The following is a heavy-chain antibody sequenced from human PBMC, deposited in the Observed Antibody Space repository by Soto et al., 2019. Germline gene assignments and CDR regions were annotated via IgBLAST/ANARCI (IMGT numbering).Heavy chain of an antibody. CDR2: IGGSGGST. V-gene: IGHV3-23*01. J-gene: IGHJ4*02. Sequence: EVQLLESGGGLVQPGGSLRLSCAASGFTFSSCGMSWVRQAPGKGLEWVSAIGGSGGSTYYADSVKGRFTISRDNSRNTLYLQMNSLRGEDTAVYHCAKDLLVRGVIKPLDYWGQGTLVIVSS. CDR1: GFTFSSCG. CDR3: AKDLLVRGVIKPLDY. D-gene: IGHD3-10*01.